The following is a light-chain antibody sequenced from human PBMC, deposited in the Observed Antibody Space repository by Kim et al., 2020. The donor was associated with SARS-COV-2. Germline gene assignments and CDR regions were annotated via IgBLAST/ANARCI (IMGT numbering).Light chain of an antibody. CDR3: LQHNSYPLT. J-gene: IGKJ5*01. Sequence: ASVGDRVTITCRASQCISNYLAWFQQKPGQVPKRLIYAASSLQSGVPSRFSGSGSGTEFTLTITSLQPEDFATYYCLQHNSYPLTFGQGTRLEIK. V-gene: IGKV1-17*03. CDR1: QCISNY. CDR2: AAS.